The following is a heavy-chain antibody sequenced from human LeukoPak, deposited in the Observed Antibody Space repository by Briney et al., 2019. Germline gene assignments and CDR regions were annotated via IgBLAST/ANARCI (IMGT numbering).Heavy chain of an antibody. Sequence: SETLSLTCTVSGGSISSSSYYWGWIRQPPGKGLEWIGSIYYSGSTYYNPSLKSRVTISVDTSKNQFSLRLNSVTAADTAMYYCARTYKFLEDYWGQGTLVTVSS. V-gene: IGHV4-39*01. CDR3: ARTYKFLEDY. D-gene: IGHD1-14*01. CDR1: GGSISSSSYY. CDR2: IYYSGST. J-gene: IGHJ4*02.